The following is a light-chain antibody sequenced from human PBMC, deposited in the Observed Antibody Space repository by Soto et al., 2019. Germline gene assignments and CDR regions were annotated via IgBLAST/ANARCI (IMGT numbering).Light chain of an antibody. CDR3: ATWDNSLSAGV. CDR1: SSNIGNNY. CDR2: DNN. J-gene: IGLJ3*02. Sequence: QSVLTQPPSVSGAPGQRVTISCSGSSSNIGNNYVSWYQQLPGTAPKLLIYDNNKRPSGIPDRFSGSKSDTSATLGITGLQTGDEADYYCATWDNSLSAGVFGGGTKVTVL. V-gene: IGLV1-51*01.